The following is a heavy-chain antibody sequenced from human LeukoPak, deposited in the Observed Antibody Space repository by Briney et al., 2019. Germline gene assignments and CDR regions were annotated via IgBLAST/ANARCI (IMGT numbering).Heavy chain of an antibody. V-gene: IGHV3-7*05. J-gene: IGHJ4*02. D-gene: IGHD3-9*01. Sequence: PEGSLRLPCAASGFXFSTYWMTWVRQAPGKGPEWVANIKEDGSATYYVDSVKGRFTISRDNAKKSLYLQMNSLRAEDTAVYYCYFDWLLRSVYWGQGTLVTVSS. CDR3: YFDWLLRSVY. CDR2: IKEDGSAT. CDR1: GFXFSTYW.